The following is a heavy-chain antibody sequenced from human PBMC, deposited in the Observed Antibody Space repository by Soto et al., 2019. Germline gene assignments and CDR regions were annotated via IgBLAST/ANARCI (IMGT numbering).Heavy chain of an antibody. V-gene: IGHV3-30*18. CDR1: GFTFSSYG. CDR3: AKEALYYPRMDV. CDR2: ISYNGSNK. J-gene: IGHJ6*02. Sequence: PGGSLRLSCAASGFTFSSYGMHWVRQAPGKGLEWVAVISYNGSNKYYAESLKGRFTTTRDNAKSTLYLQMSSLRAEDTAVYYCAKEALYYPRMDVWGQGTTVTVSS.